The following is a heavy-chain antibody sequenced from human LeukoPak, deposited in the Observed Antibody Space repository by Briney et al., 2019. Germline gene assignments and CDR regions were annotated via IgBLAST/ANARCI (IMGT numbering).Heavy chain of an antibody. V-gene: IGHV1-18*04. Sequence: ASVKVSCKASGYTFTSYGISWVRQAPGQGLEWMGWISAYNGNTNYAQKLQGRVTMTTDTSTSTAYMELGSLRSDDTAVYYCARDRGYCSSTSCRNWFDPWGQGTLVTVSS. D-gene: IGHD2-2*01. CDR2: ISAYNGNT. CDR3: ARDRGYCSSTSCRNWFDP. CDR1: GYTFTSYG. J-gene: IGHJ5*02.